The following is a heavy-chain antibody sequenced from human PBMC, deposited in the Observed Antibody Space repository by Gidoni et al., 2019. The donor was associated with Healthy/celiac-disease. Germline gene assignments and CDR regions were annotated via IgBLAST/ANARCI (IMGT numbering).Heavy chain of an antibody. CDR1: GFTFSSYS. J-gene: IGHJ6*02. V-gene: IGHV3-21*01. Sequence: EVQLVESGGGLVKPGGSLRLSCAASGFTFSSYSMNWVRQAPGKGLEWVSSISSSSSYIYYADSVKGRFTISRDNAKNSLYLQMNSLRAEDTAVYYCARDSWFGESPYYYYGMDVWGQGTTVTVSS. CDR2: ISSSSSYI. D-gene: IGHD3-10*01. CDR3: ARDSWFGESPYYYYGMDV.